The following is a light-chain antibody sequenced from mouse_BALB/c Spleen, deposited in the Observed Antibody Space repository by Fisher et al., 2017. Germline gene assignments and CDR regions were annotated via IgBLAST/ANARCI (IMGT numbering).Light chain of an antibody. V-gene: IGKV4-55*01. CDR1: SSVSY. Sequence: IVLTQTTAIMSASPGEKVTMTCSASSSVSYMYWYQQKPGSSPRLLIYDTSNLASGVPVRFSGSGSGTSYSLTISRMEAEDAATYYCQQFTSSPSTFGGGTKLEIK. J-gene: IGKJ1*01. CDR3: QQFTSSPST. CDR2: DTS.